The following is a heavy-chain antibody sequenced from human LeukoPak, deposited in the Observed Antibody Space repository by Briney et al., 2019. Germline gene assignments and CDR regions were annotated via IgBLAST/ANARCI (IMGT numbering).Heavy chain of an antibody. Sequence: ASVKVSCKPCGYTFTPYYMHWVRQAPGQGLEWVGRIITDDGDTIYGQKFRGRVTLTRDTSTATVYMELSRLTSDDTAVYYCARGGPYHGFEYWGEGTLVTVSS. J-gene: IGHJ4*02. CDR3: ARGGPYHGFEY. CDR2: IITDDGDT. D-gene: IGHD1-14*01. V-gene: IGHV1-2*02. CDR1: GYTFTPYY.